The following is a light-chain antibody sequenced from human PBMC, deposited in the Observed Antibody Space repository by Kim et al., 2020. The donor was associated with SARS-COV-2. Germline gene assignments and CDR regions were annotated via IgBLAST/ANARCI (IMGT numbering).Light chain of an antibody. Sequence: DIVMTQSPDSLAVSLGERATINCKSSQSLLRTSNNKNSLSWFQQKPGQPPKLLIYWASTRESGVPDRFSGGGSGTDFTLTISSLQAEDVAVYYCQQHYSGPDTFGQGTRLEIK. CDR2: WAS. CDR1: QSLLRTSNNKNS. J-gene: IGKJ5*01. V-gene: IGKV4-1*01. CDR3: QQHYSGPDT.